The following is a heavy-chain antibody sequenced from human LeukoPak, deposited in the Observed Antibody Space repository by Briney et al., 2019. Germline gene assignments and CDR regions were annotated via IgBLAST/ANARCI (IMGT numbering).Heavy chain of an antibody. D-gene: IGHD1-26*01. V-gene: IGHV3-30-3*01. CDR1: GFTFSSYA. CDR2: ISYDGSNK. CDR3: ARDTPTGRQRRIVGATTTLFDY. Sequence: GGSLRLSCAASGFTFSSYAMHWVRQAPGKGLEWVAVISYDGSNKYYADSVKGRFTISRDNSKNTLYLQMNSLRAEDTAVYHCARDTPTGRQRRIVGATTTLFDYWGQGTLVTVSS. J-gene: IGHJ4*02.